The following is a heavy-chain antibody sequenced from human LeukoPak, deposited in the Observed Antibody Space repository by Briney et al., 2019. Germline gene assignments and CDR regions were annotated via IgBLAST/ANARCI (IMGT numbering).Heavy chain of an antibody. CDR2: INPNSGGT. J-gene: IGHJ4*02. Sequence: ASVKVSCKASGYTFTAIYIHWVRQTPGQGLEWMGWINPNSGGTNFAQKFQGRVTMTRDTSISTAYMELSRLGSDDTAVYYCARGPATGDFDYWGQGTPVTVSS. CDR3: ARGPATGDFDY. D-gene: IGHD7-27*01. CDR1: GYTFTAIY. V-gene: IGHV1-2*02.